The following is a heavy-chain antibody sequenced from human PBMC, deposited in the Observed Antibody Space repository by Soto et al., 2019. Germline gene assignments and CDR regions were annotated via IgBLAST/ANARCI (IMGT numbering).Heavy chain of an antibody. J-gene: IGHJ3*02. V-gene: IGHV1-18*01. Sequence: SVKVSCKASGYTFTSYGISWVRQAPGQGLEWMGWISAYNGNTNYAQKLQGRVTVTTDTSTSTAYMELRSLRSDDTAVYYCARRGLLLWFGELFHDAFDIWGQGTMVTVSS. D-gene: IGHD3-10*01. CDR1: GYTFTSYG. CDR3: ARRGLLLWFGELFHDAFDI. CDR2: ISAYNGNT.